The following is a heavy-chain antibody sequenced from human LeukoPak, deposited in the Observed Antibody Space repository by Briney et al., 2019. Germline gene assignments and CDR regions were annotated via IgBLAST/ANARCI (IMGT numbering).Heavy chain of an antibody. Sequence: GGSLRLSCAASGFTFSSYGMHWVRQAPGKGLEWVAVISYDGSNKYYADSVKGRFTISRDNSKNTLYLQMNSLRAEDTAVYYCARDRYSSSWYYFDYWGQGTLVTVSS. CDR1: GFTFSSYG. V-gene: IGHV3-30*03. J-gene: IGHJ4*02. CDR3: ARDRYSSSWYYFDY. CDR2: ISYDGSNK. D-gene: IGHD6-13*01.